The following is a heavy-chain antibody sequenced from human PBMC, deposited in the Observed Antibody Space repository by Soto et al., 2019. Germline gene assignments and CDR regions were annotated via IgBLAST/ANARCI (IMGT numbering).Heavy chain of an antibody. CDR2: ISADNGNK. Sequence: QGQLVQSGAEVKKPGTSVKVPCKASGYTFTSYGISWVRQAPGQGLEWMGWISADNGNKKYAQKLQGRVSMTTDTSTSTAYMELRSLRSDDTAVYYCARDVGQQLFDYWGQGPLVTVSS. V-gene: IGHV1-18*01. CDR3: ARDVGQQLFDY. CDR1: GYTFTSYG. J-gene: IGHJ4*02. D-gene: IGHD6-13*01.